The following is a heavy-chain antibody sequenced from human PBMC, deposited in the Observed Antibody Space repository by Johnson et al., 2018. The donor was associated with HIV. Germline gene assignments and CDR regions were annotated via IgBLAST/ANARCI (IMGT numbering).Heavy chain of an antibody. CDR1: GFTFSSYG. CDR3: AREGEPDGFDI. CDR2: IYSDGTT. J-gene: IGHJ3*02. Sequence: EVQLVESGGGVVQPGGSLRLSCAASGFTFSSYGMHWVRQAPGKGLEHVSVIYSDGTTYYADFVKGRFTISRDSSKDTLYLQMNSLRAEDTAVYYCAREGEPDGFDIWGQGTMVTVSS. V-gene: IGHV3-66*01. D-gene: IGHD3-16*01.